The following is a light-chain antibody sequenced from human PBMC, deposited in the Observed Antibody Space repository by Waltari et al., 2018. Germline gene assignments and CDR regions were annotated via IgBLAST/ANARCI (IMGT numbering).Light chain of an antibody. CDR3: QQSFTTPLT. V-gene: IGKV1-39*01. CDR1: QSISSY. CDR2: ASS. J-gene: IGKJ4*01. Sequence: QMSQSPSFPSASLGHKVTITCRAGQSISSYLNWYQQKPGMAPKLLIYASSTLQTGVPSRFSGSGSGTDFTLTISSLQPEDFATYYCQQSFTTPLTFGGGTKVEIK.